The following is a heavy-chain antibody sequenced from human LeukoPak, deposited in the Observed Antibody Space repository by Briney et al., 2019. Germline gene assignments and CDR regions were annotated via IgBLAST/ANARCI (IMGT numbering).Heavy chain of an antibody. Sequence: ASVKVSCKASGYTCTGYYMHWVRQATGQGLEWMGRINPNSGGTNFAQKFQGRVTMTRDTSISTAYMELSRLRSDDTAVYYCARVEDLGSSWSNFDYWGQGTLVTVSS. CDR2: INPNSGGT. V-gene: IGHV1-2*06. D-gene: IGHD6-13*01. J-gene: IGHJ4*02. CDR1: GYTCTGYY. CDR3: ARVEDLGSSWSNFDY.